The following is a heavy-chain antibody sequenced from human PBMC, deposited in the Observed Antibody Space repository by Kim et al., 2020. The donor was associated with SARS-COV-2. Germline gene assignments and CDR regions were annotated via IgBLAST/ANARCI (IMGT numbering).Heavy chain of an antibody. Sequence: GGSLRLSCAASGFTFSSYAMSWVRQAPRKGLEWVSAISGSGGSTYYADSVKGRFTISRDNSKNTLYLQMNSLRAEDTAVYYCAKDSSYYESFQHWGQGTLVTVSS. V-gene: IGHV3-23*01. CDR3: AKDSSYYESFQH. D-gene: IGHD3-22*01. J-gene: IGHJ1*01. CDR2: ISGSGGST. CDR1: GFTFSSYA.